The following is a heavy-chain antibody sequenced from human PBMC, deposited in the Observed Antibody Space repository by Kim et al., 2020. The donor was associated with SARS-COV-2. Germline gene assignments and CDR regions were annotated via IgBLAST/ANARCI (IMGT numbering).Heavy chain of an antibody. J-gene: IGHJ6*02. V-gene: IGHV1-18*04. CDR3: AREKAAAISHYYYGMDV. D-gene: IGHD6-13*01. CDR1: GYTFSSYG. Sequence: ASVKVSCKASGYTFSSYGISWVRQAPGQGLKWMGWINAYTGDRRYAQTFQGRVTMTTDTYTRTAYMELTSLRSDDTAVYYCAREKAAAISHYYYGMDVWG. CDR2: INAYTGDR.